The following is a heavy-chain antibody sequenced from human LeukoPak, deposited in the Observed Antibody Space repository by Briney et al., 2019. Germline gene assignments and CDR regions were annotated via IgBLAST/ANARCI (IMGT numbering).Heavy chain of an antibody. D-gene: IGHD3-9*01. CDR3: TTQPYYDILTGYYFDY. CDR1: GFTFSSYS. Sequence: GGSLRLSCAASGFTFSSYSMNWVRQAPGKGLEWVGRIKSKTDGGTTDYAAPVKGRFTISRDDSKNTLYLQMNSLKTEDTAVYYCTTQPYYDILTGYYFDYWGQGTLVTVSS. CDR2: IKSKTDGGTT. V-gene: IGHV3-15*01. J-gene: IGHJ4*02.